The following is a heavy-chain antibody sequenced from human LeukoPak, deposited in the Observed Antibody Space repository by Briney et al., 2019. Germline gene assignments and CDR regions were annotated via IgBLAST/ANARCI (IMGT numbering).Heavy chain of an antibody. J-gene: IGHJ5*02. Sequence: GASVKVSCKASGYTFTSYDINWVRQAPGQGLEWMGWMNPTSGHTGYVQKFQGRITMTRDTSVSTAYMELNSLTSEDTAVYYCARSPVGVRKKHDLWGQGTLVTVSS. V-gene: IGHV1-8*01. D-gene: IGHD3-10*01. CDR2: MNPTSGHT. CDR1: GYTFTSYD. CDR3: ARSPVGVRKKHDL.